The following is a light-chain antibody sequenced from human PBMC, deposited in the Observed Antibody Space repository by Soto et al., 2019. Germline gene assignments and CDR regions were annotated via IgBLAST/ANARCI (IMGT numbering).Light chain of an antibody. CDR2: SNN. CDR3: AAWEDSVSGWV. CDR1: SSNIGSNY. V-gene: IGLV1-47*02. Sequence: QSVLTQPPSASGTPGQRVTISCSGSSSNIGSNYVYWYQQLPGTAPKLLIYSNNQRPSGVPDRFSCSKSGTSASLAISGLRFEDEADYYCAAWEDSVSGWVFGGGTKLTVL. J-gene: IGLJ3*02.